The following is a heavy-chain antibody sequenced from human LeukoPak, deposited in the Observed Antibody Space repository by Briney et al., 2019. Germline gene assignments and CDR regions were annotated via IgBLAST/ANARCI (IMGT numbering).Heavy chain of an antibody. D-gene: IGHD6-19*01. J-gene: IGHJ6*04. Sequence: GASVKVSCKASGGTFSSYAISWVRQAPGQGLEWMGGTIPIFDTANYAQKFQGRVTITADESTSTAYMGLSSLRSEDTAVYYCARDQVGYSSGWSYYYYGMDVWGKGTTVTVSS. CDR3: ARDQVGYSSGWSYYYYGMDV. CDR1: GGTFSSYA. CDR2: TIPIFDTA. V-gene: IGHV1-69*13.